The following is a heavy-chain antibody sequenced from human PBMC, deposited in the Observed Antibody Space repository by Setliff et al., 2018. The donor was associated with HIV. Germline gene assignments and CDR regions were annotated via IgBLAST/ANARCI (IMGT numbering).Heavy chain of an antibody. D-gene: IGHD3-10*01. Sequence: TLSLTCTVSGGSISSGDYYWSWIRQPPGKGLEWIGYIYYSGSTYYNPSLKSRVTISVDTSKNQFSLKLSSVTAADTAVYYCASYHLGKPYYGSGSYYLGDAFDIWGQGTMVTVSS. CDR2: IYYSGST. CDR1: GGSISSGDYY. CDR3: ASYHLGKPYYGSGSYYLGDAFDI. V-gene: IGHV4-30-4*08. J-gene: IGHJ3*02.